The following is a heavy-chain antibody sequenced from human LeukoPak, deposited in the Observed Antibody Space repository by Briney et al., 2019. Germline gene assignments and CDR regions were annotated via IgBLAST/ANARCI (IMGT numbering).Heavy chain of an antibody. CDR1: GFTFSSYT. CDR3: VIVRGYFDSSGSDY. CDR2: ITNNGGNT. J-gene: IGHJ4*02. V-gene: IGHV3-64D*06. D-gene: IGHD3-9*01. Sequence: GGSLRLSCSASGFTFSSYTIYWVRQAPGKGLEFVSAITNNGGNTYYADSVKDRFTISRDNSKNTVYLQMSSLRAEDTAVYYCVIVRGYFDSSGSDYWGQGTLVTVSS.